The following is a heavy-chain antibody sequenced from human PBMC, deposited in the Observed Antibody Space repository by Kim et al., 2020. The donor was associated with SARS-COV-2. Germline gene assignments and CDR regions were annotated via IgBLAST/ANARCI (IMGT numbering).Heavy chain of an antibody. J-gene: IGHJ4*02. V-gene: IGHV4-39*01. Sequence: SETLSLTCTVSGDSLTSNYYFWGWVRQPPGKGLEWIGSLYYTGIIYYNPSLRSRVTMAVDTSKRQFSLKMTSVTAADTAIYYCARGPRWGDLPLSPFHYWAQGTQVTVSS. CDR3: ARGPRWGDLPLSPFHY. CDR2: LYYTGII. D-gene: IGHD2-21*02. CDR1: GDSLTSNYYF.